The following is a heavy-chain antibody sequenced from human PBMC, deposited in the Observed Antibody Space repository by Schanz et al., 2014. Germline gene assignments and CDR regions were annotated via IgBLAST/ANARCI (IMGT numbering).Heavy chain of an antibody. J-gene: IGHJ3*02. CDR2: IRYDGGNK. Sequence: QVQLVESGGGVVQPGGSLRLSCSASGFTFSHYGMNWVRQAPGKGLEWVAFIRYDGGNKYYGDSVKGRFTISRDNSKNTLYLQMSSLRAEDTALYYCAKDPHRDYGGKPQTFDIWGQGTMVTVSS. CDR3: AKDPHRDYGGKPQTFDI. V-gene: IGHV3-30*02. CDR1: GFTFSHYG. D-gene: IGHD4-17*01.